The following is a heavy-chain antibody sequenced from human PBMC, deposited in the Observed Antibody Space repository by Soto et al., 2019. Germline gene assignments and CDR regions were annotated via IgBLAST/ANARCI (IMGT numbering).Heavy chain of an antibody. Sequence: EVQLLESGGGLVQPGGSLRLSCAASGFTFRSYAMSWVRQAPGKGLEWVSAISGSDGTTSYADSVEGRFTISRDNSKNTVYLQMNTLRAEDRAVYSCAEGRVHSSGWYFLNYWRQGTLVTVSS. J-gene: IGHJ4*02. D-gene: IGHD6-19*01. CDR3: AEGRVHSSGWYFLNY. CDR2: ISGSDGTT. CDR1: GFTFRSYA. V-gene: IGHV3-23*01.